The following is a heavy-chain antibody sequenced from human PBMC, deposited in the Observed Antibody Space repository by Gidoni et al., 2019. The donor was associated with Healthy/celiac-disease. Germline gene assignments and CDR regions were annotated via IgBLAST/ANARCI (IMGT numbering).Heavy chain of an antibody. CDR2: IKQDGSEK. J-gene: IGHJ6*02. D-gene: IGHD3-3*01. CDR3: ARALYYDFWSGYRKNTYGMDV. CDR1: GFTFSRYW. V-gene: IGHV3-7*03. Sequence: EVQLVESGGGLVQPGGSLRLSCAASGFTFSRYWMSWVRQAPGKGLEWVANIKQDGSEKYYVDSVKGRFTISRDNAKNSLYLQMNSLRAEDTAVYYCARALYYDFWSGYRKNTYGMDVWGQGTTVTVSS.